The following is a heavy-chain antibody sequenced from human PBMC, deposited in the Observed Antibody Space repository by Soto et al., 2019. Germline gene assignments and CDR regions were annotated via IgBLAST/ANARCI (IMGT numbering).Heavy chain of an antibody. Sequence: PSETLSLPCSVSGVSLTSGTYYWSWIRQHPGKGLEWIGYIFYSGSTDYNPSPKSRVNISVDTSKNQFSLKLSSVTAAATAGYYCASTEDFFDYWGQGTLGTVSS. J-gene: IGHJ4*02. V-gene: IGHV4-31*03. CDR2: IFYSGST. CDR1: GVSLTSGTYY. CDR3: ASTEDFFDY.